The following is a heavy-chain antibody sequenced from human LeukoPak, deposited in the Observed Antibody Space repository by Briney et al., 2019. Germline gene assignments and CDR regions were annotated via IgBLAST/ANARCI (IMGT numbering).Heavy chain of an antibody. CDR1: GDSVSSNSAA. Sequence: SQTLSLTCAISGDSVSSNSAAWNWIRQSPSRGLEWLGRTYYRSKWYNDYAVSVKSRITFNPHTSKNQFSLQLNSVTPEDTAVYYCARYYYDSSGYLPYYCYYMDVWGKGTTVTVSS. V-gene: IGHV6-1*01. CDR3: ARYYYDSSGYLPYYCYYMDV. CDR2: TYYRSKWYN. D-gene: IGHD3-22*01. J-gene: IGHJ6*03.